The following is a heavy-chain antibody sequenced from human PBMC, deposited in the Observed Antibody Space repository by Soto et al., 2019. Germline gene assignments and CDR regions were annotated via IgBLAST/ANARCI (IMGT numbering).Heavy chain of an antibody. D-gene: IGHD3-10*01. CDR3: TKRLYHNSGSFEY. V-gene: IGHV3-23*01. Sequence: EVELLESGGGLGQPGGSLRLSCAASGFIFSSYAMTWVRQAPGKGLEWVSTISSSGDSTYYADSVKGRLTISRDNSKNTLYLQMNSLRAEDTAAYYCTKRLYHNSGSFEYWGQGTLVTVSS. CDR1: GFIFSSYA. CDR2: ISSSGDST. J-gene: IGHJ4*02.